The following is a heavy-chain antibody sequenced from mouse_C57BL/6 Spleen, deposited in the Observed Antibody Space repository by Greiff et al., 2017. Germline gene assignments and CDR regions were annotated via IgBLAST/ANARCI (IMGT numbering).Heavy chain of an antibody. CDR2: IDPSDSYT. J-gene: IGHJ2*01. CDR1: GYTFTSYW. Sequence: QVQLQQPGAELVMPGASVKLSCKASGYTFTSYWMHWVKQRPGQGLEWIGEIDPSDSYTNYNQKVKGKSTLTVDKSSSTAYMQLSSLTSEDSAVYYCARGDFDYWGQGTTLTVSS. V-gene: IGHV1-69*01. CDR3: ARGDFDY.